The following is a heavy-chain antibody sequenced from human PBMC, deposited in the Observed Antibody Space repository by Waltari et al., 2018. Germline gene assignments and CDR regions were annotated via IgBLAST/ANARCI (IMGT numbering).Heavy chain of an antibody. V-gene: IGHV1-69*01. CDR2: IIPIFGTA. CDR3: AKNGDYYESSGYSNFDY. CDR1: GGIFSTYA. J-gene: IGHJ4*02. Sequence: QVQLVQSGAEVKKSGSSVRVSCKASGGIFSTYAISWVRQAPGQGLEWMGGIIPIFGTANYAQKFQGRVTITADESTNTAYMELSSLRSEDTAVYYCAKNGDYYESSGYSNFDYWGQGTLVTVSS. D-gene: IGHD3-22*01.